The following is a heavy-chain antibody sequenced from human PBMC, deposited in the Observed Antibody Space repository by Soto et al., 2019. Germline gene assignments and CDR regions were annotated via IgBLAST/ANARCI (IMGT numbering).Heavy chain of an antibody. J-gene: IGHJ4*02. CDR2: ISGSGGNT. Sequence: EAQLLESGGGLVQPGGSLRLSCAASGFSFDTYAMSWVRQAPGKGLEWVSSISGSGGNTYYADSVKGRFTISRDTSKNMLYLQMTSLRAEDTALYYCAKLGMTTINRDYWGQGTQVTVSS. CDR3: AKLGMTTINRDY. V-gene: IGHV3-23*01. CDR1: GFSFDTYA. D-gene: IGHD5-12*01.